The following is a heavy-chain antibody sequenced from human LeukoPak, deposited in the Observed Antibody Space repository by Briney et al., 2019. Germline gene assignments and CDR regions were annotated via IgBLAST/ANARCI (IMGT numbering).Heavy chain of an antibody. CDR2: ISSSGSSI. D-gene: IGHD5-24*01. V-gene: IGHV3-48*04. J-gene: IGHJ4*02. CDR3: ARMMAGRGFDY. CDR1: GFTFSTYS. Sequence: PGGSLRLSCVASGFTFSTYSMNWVRQAPGMGLEWVSYISSSGSSIYYADSVKGRFTISRDNAKNSLYLQMNSLRAEDTAVYYCARMMAGRGFDYWGQGTLVTVSS.